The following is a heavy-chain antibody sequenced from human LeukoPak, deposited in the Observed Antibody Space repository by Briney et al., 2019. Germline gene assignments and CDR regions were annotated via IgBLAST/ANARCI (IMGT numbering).Heavy chain of an antibody. CDR3: ASPEGYCSSTSCPGSYYGMDV. J-gene: IGHJ6*02. V-gene: IGHV3-23*01. D-gene: IGHD2-2*01. CDR1: GFTFGHNA. Sequence: GGSLRLSCVASGFTFGHNAMAWVRQAPGKRLEWVSALSGSGGDTFYADSVKGRFTISRDNSKNTLYLQLSSLRPDDTAVYYCASPEGYCSSTSCPGSYYGMDVWGQGTTVTVSS. CDR2: LSGSGGDT.